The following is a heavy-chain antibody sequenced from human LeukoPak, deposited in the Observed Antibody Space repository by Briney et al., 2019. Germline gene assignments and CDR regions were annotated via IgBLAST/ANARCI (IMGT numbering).Heavy chain of an antibody. V-gene: IGHV1-8*01. J-gene: IGHJ6*03. CDR3: ARLTRLYYYYYMGV. CDR1: GYTFTSYD. D-gene: IGHD5-12*01. CDR2: MNPNSGNT. Sequence: ASVKVSCKASGYTFTSYDINWVRQATGQGLEWMGWMNPNSGNTGYAQKFQGRVTMTRNTSISTAYMELSSLRSEDTAVYYCARLTRLYYYYYMGVWGKGTTVTISS.